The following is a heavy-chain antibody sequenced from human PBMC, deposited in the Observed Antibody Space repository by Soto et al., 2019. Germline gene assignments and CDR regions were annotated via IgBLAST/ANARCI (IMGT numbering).Heavy chain of an antibody. V-gene: IGHV4-39*01. Sequence: QLQLQESGPGLVKPSETLSLTCTVSGGSISSSSYYWGWIRQPPGKGLEWIGSIYYSGSTYYNPSLKSRVTISVDTSKNQFSLKLSSVTAADTAVYYCARHVGSSGRMVRPDYWGQGTLVTVSS. D-gene: IGHD6-19*01. CDR1: GGSISSSSYY. J-gene: IGHJ4*02. CDR3: ARHVGSSGRMVRPDY. CDR2: IYYSGST.